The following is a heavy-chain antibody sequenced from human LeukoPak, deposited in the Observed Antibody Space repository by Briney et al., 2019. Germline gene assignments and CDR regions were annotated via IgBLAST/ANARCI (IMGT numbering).Heavy chain of an antibody. J-gene: IGHJ3*01. V-gene: IGHV3-23*01. D-gene: IGHD3-3*01. CDR2: ISGSGGST. CDR3: ARSYCDFWSGYDDY. CDR1: GFTFSSYA. Sequence: GGSLRLSCAASGFTFSSYAMSWVRQAPGKGLEWVSAISGSGGSTYYADSVKGRFTISRDNSKNTLYLQMNSLRAEDTAVYYCARSYCDFWSGYDDYWGQGTMVTVSS.